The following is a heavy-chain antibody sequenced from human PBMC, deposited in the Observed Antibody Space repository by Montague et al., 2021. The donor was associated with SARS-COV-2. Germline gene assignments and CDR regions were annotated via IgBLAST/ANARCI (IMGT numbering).Heavy chain of an antibody. V-gene: IGHV3-23*01. CDR3: ASSNFFAY. J-gene: IGHJ4*02. Sequence: SLRLSCAASGFTFSNFGMNWVRQAPGKGLEWVATIDHAGGATYYADSVRGRFAISRDNSKNILSLQMDSLTADDTAVYYCASSNFFAYWGQGTLITVSS. D-gene: IGHD6-6*01. CDR2: IDHAGGAT. CDR1: GFTFSNFG.